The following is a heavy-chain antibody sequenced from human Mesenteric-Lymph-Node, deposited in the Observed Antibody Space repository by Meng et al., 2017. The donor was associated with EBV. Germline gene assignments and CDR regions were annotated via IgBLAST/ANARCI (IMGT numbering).Heavy chain of an antibody. CDR1: GGSFSDYY. D-gene: IGHD3-10*01. Sequence: QVKLQRWGEGLLKPSETLSLTGAVYGGSFSDYYWSWIRQPPGKGLEWIGEINHSGNTHNNPSLKSRVSMSVDTSKNQFSLKLDSVTAADTAMYYCAGHVGRGGDYWDQGALVTVSS. CDR2: INHSGNT. V-gene: IGHV4-34*01. CDR3: AGHVGRGGDY. J-gene: IGHJ4*02.